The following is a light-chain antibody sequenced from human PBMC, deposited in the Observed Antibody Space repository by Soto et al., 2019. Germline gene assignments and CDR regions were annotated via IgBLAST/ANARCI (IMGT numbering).Light chain of an antibody. J-gene: IGLJ3*02. CDR2: DVR. CDR3: CSYAGSYTWV. CDR1: SSDVGADNY. Sequence: QSALTQPRSVSGSPGQSVTISCTGTSSDVGADNYVSWYQQHPGKAPKLIVFDVRERPSGVPDRFSGSKFGNTASLTISGLQAEDEAEYFCCSYAGSYTWVFGGGTKLTVL. V-gene: IGLV2-11*01.